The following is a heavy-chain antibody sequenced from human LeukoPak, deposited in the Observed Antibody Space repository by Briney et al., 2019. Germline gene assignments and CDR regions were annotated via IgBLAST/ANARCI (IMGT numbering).Heavy chain of an antibody. J-gene: IGHJ4*02. CDR2: ISYDGSNK. D-gene: IGHD3-9*01. Sequence: GGSLRLSCAASGLNFSSYAMHWVRQAPGKGLEWVADISYDGSNKYYADSVKGRLTISRDNSKSTLYLQMNSLRAEDTATYYCARSPYYDILAGFYYYFDYWGQGTLVTVSS. CDR3: ARSPYYDILAGFYYYFDY. CDR1: GLNFSSYA. V-gene: IGHV3-30-3*01.